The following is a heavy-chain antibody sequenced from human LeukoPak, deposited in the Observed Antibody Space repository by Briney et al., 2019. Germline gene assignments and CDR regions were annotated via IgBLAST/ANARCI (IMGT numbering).Heavy chain of an antibody. V-gene: IGHV1-69*13. CDR2: IIPIFGTA. Sequence: SVKVSCKASGGTFSSYAISWVRQAPGQGLEWMGGIIPIFGTANYAQKFQGRVTITADESTSTAYMELSSLRSEDTAVYYCARGDPYSSSWYSYYYYYYMDVWGKGTTVTVSS. CDR3: ARGDPYSSSWYSYYYYYYMDV. CDR1: GGTFSSYA. D-gene: IGHD6-13*01. J-gene: IGHJ6*03.